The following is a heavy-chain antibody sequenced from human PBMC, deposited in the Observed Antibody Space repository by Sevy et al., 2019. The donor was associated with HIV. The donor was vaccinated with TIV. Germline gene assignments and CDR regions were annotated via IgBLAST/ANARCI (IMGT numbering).Heavy chain of an antibody. J-gene: IGHJ6*02. CDR3: ARVPSTGRYGMDV. Sequence: GGSLRLSCAASAFTFSTYSRNWVRQAPGKGLEWVSYISSSSSTIYYADSVRGRFTISRDNAKNSLYLQMNSLRADDTAVYYCARVPSTGRYGMDVWGQGTTVTVSS. CDR2: ISSSSSTI. CDR1: AFTFSTYS. D-gene: IGHD3-10*01. V-gene: IGHV3-48*01.